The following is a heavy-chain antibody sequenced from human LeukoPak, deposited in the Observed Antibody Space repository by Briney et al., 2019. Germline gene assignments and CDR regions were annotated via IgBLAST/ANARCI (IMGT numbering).Heavy chain of an antibody. CDR2: ISGSGGST. CDR1: GFTFSSYA. Sequence: GGSLRLSCAASGFTFSSYAMSWVRRAPGKGLEWVSAISGSGGSTYYADSVKGRFTISRDNSKNTLYLQMNSLRAEDTAVYYCAKSFISWFGEPPDYWGQGTLVTVSS. V-gene: IGHV3-23*01. D-gene: IGHD3-10*01. J-gene: IGHJ4*02. CDR3: AKSFISWFGEPPDY.